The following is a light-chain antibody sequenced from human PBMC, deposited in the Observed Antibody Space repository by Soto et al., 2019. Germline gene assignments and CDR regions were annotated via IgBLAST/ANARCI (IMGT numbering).Light chain of an antibody. CDR3: CSYSYGSTLV. CDR1: SSDVGGYNY. CDR2: EGD. J-gene: IGLJ2*01. V-gene: IGLV2-23*01. Sequence: QSALTQPPSASGSPGQSVTISCTGTSSDVGGYNYVSWHQQHPGKAPKLIIYEGDKRPSGVSNRFSGSKSGNTASLTISGLQAEDEADYYCCSYSYGSTLVFGGGTKVTVL.